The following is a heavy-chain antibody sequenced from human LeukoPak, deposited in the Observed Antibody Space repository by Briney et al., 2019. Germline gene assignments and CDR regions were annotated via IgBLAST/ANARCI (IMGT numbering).Heavy chain of an antibody. J-gene: IGHJ4*02. D-gene: IGHD5-24*01. V-gene: IGHV3-48*01. Sequence: GGSLRLSCAASGFTFSSYSMNWVRQAPGKGLEWVSYISSSSSTIYYADSVKGRFTISRDNAKNSLYLQMNSLRAEDTAVYYCAREGGGYNNRGFDYWGQGTLVTVSS. CDR1: GFTFSSYS. CDR2: ISSSSSTI. CDR3: AREGGGYNNRGFDY.